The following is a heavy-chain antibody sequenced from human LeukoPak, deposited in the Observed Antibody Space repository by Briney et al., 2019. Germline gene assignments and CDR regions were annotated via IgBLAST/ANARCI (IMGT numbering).Heavy chain of an antibody. V-gene: IGHV3-33*06. J-gene: IGHJ4*02. D-gene: IGHD5-24*01. CDR2: IWFDGTKI. CDR3: AKQSGAMANFDH. CDR1: GFAFDAHG. Sequence: PGGSLRLSCAASGFAFDAHGMHWVRQAPGKGLEWLATIWFDGTKIYYADSVKGRFTISRDNSKNTLYLLLDSLRAEDTAVYFCAKQSGAMANFDHWGQGTLVTVSS.